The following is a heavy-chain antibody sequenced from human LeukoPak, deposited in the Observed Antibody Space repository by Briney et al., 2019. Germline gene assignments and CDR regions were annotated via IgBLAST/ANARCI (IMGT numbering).Heavy chain of an antibody. V-gene: IGHV4-38-2*02. CDR3: ARNRLSGFGYYYGSGSYYNVAYFDY. J-gene: IGHJ4*02. CDR2: IYHSGMS. D-gene: IGHD3-10*01. CDR1: GYSISSGYY. Sequence: SETLSLTCTVSGYSISSGYYWGWIRQPPGKGLEWIGSIYHSGMSFYNPSLKSRVTISVDTSKNQFSLKLSSVTAADTAVYYCARNRLSGFGYYYGSGSYYNVAYFDYWGQGTLVTVSS.